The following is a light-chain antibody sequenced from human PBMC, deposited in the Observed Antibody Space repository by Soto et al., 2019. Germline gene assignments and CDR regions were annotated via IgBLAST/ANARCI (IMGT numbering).Light chain of an antibody. V-gene: IGKV3-20*01. CDR3: QQYGTSPRT. Sequence: EIVLTQSPGTLSLSPGERATLFCRASQSVISNHLGWYRQKPGQAPRLLIYAASSRATGIPDRFSGSGSGTEFTLTISRLESEEFAVYFCQQYGTSPRTFGQGTKVEIK. J-gene: IGKJ1*01. CDR1: QSVISNH. CDR2: AAS.